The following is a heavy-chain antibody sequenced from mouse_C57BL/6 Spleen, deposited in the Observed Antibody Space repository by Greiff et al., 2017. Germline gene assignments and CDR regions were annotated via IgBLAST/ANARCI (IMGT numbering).Heavy chain of an antibody. D-gene: IGHD1-1*02. CDR1: GFTFSSYA. J-gene: IGHJ2*01. CDR3: ARDGGGKDY. Sequence: EVKLVESGGGLVKPGGSLKLSCAASGFTFSSYAMSWVRQTPEKRLAWVATISDGGSYTYYPDNVKGRFTISRDNAKNNLYLQMSHLKSEDTAMXYCARDGGGKDYRGQGTTLTVSS. CDR2: ISDGGSYT. V-gene: IGHV5-4*01.